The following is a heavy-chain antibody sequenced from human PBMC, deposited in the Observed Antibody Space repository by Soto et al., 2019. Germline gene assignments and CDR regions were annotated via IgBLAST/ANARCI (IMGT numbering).Heavy chain of an antibody. Sequence: SETLSLTCTVSGGSISSSSYYWGWIRQPPGKGLEWIGSIYYSGSTYYNPSLKSRVTISVDTSKNQFSLKLSSVTAADTAVYYCARHDLMGGLPFDYWGQGTLVTVSS. V-gene: IGHV4-39*01. CDR2: IYYSGST. D-gene: IGHD2-8*01. CDR3: ARHDLMGGLPFDY. J-gene: IGHJ4*02. CDR1: GGSISSSSYY.